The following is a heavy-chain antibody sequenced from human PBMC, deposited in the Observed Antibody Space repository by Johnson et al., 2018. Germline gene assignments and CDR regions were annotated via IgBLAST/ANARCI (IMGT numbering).Heavy chain of an antibody. CDR1: GFSFSQHW. D-gene: IGHD3-22*01. Sequence: VQLQESGGGVVQPGGSLRLSCAASGFSFSQHWMSWVRQAPGKGPEWVANIHQDGAEEYYLGSVKGRFTISRDNAKRSVYLQMNSMRAEDTAVYYGARRYDSSGYYYRPGAFEMWGQGTRVTVSS. CDR2: IHQDGAEE. CDR3: ARRYDSSGYYYRPGAFEM. J-gene: IGHJ3*02. V-gene: IGHV3-7*01.